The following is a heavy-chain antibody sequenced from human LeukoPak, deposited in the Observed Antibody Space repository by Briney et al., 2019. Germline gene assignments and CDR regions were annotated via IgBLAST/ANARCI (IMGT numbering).Heavy chain of an antibody. J-gene: IGHJ4*02. CDR2: ISSSCSYI. Sequence: GGSLRLSCAASGVTFSSYSMNWGRHPPRKGLGLVSSISSSCSYIYYADSVRGRFTISRDNAKNSLYLQMNSLRAEDTAVYYCARGGAMVSPDYWGQGTLVTVSS. V-gene: IGHV3-21*01. CDR3: ARGGAMVSPDY. CDR1: GVTFSSYS. D-gene: IGHD5-18*01.